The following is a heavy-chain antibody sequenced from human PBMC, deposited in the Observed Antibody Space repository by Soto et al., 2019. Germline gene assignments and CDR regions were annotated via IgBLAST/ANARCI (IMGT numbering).Heavy chain of an antibody. J-gene: IGHJ4*02. Sequence: QVQLLQSGAEVKKPGASVRVSCKTSGYTFTRYGVSWVRQAPGQGLEWMGWISGYNGNTKEAHKFEGRVIFTTDTGANTAHMELRTLTSNDTAVYCCAGGAPDCTPWSFGYWCQRPLATGSS. CDR3: AGGAPDCTPWSFGY. D-gene: IGHD2-8*01. CDR1: GYTFTRYG. CDR2: ISGYNGNT. V-gene: IGHV1-18*01.